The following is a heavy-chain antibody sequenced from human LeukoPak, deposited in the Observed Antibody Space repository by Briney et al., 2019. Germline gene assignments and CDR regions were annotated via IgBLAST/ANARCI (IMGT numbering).Heavy chain of an antibody. V-gene: IGHV4-34*01. Sequence: SETLSLTCAVYGGSFSGYYWSWIRQPPGKGLEWIGEINHSGSTNYNPSLKSRVTISVDTSKNQFSLKLSSVTAADTAVYYCARAEWFGMPPRGSWFDPWGQGTLVTVSP. CDR2: INHSGST. J-gene: IGHJ5*02. CDR3: ARAEWFGMPPRGSWFDP. CDR1: GGSFSGYY. D-gene: IGHD3-10*01.